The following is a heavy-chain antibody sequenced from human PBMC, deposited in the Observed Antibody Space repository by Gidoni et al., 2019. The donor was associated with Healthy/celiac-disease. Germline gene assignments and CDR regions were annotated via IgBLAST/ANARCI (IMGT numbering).Heavy chain of an antibody. V-gene: IGHV3-33*01. CDR3: ARDHCSSTSCSGDYYYGMDV. D-gene: IGHD2-2*01. CDR2: IWYDGSNK. CDR1: GSPFSCHG. Sequence: QVQLVESGGGVVQPGRSLRLFCGAAGSPFSCHGMHRVRQAPGKGLEWVAVIWYDGSNKDYADSVKGRFTISRNNSKNTLYLQMNSLKAEDTAVYYCARDHCSSTSCSGDYYYGMDVWGQGTTVTVSS. J-gene: IGHJ6*02.